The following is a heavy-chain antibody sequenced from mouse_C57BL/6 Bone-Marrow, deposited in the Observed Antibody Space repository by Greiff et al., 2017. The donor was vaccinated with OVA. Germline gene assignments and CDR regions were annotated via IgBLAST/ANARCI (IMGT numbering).Heavy chain of an antibody. J-gene: IGHJ4*01. CDR1: GFTFSSYA. Sequence: EVQGVESGGGLVKPGGSLKLSCAASGFTFSSYAMSWVRQTPEKRLEWVATISDGGSYTYYPDNVKGRFTISRDNAKNNLYLQMSHLKSEDTAMYYCARWLLDAMDDWGQGTSVTVSS. V-gene: IGHV5-4*01. D-gene: IGHD2-3*01. CDR3: ARWLLDAMDD. CDR2: ISDGGSYT.